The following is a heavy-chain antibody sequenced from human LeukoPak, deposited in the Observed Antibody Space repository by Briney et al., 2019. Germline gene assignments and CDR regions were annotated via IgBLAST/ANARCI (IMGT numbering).Heavy chain of an antibody. Sequence: PGASLRLSCAASGFTFSSYAMHWVRQAPGKGLEWVAVISYDGSNKYYADSVKGRFTISRDNSKNTLYLQMNSLRAEDTAVYYCARGITMVRGTWSAFDIWGQGTMVTVSS. CDR2: ISYDGSNK. J-gene: IGHJ3*02. D-gene: IGHD3-10*01. V-gene: IGHV3-30-3*01. CDR1: GFTFSSYA. CDR3: ARGITMVRGTWSAFDI.